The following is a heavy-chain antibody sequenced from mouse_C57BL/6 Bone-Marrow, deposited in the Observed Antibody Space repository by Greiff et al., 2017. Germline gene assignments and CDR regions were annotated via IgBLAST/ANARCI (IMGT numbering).Heavy chain of an antibody. CDR3: ARLGRGFAY. J-gene: IGHJ3*01. V-gene: IGHV1-82*01. D-gene: IGHD3-3*01. Sequence: QVQLQQSGPELVKPGASVKISCKASGYAFSSSWMNWVKQRPGKGLEWIGRIYPGDGGTNYNGKFKGKATLTADKSSSTAYMQLSSLTSEDSAVYFCARLGRGFAYWGQGTLVTVSA. CDR2: IYPGDGGT. CDR1: GYAFSSSW.